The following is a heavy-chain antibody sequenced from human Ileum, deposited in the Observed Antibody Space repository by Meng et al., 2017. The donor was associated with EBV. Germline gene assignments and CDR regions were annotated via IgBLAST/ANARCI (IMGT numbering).Heavy chain of an antibody. D-gene: IGHD6-6*01. CDR1: WFSLSSSGVG. CDR3: ARRPGSPSSRFDY. CDR2: IYWNDDK. V-gene: IGHV2-5*01. J-gene: IGHJ4*02. Sequence: TSEASAPSLVKPTQPLTLTCFFSWFSLSSSGVGVGWIRQPPGKALEWLALIYWNDDKRYSPSLKSRLTVTRDTSKNQVVLTLTNVDPVDTATYYCARRPGSPSSRFDYWGQGTLVTVSS.